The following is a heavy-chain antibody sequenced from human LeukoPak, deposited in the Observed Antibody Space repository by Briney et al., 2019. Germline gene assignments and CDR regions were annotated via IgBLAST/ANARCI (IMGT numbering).Heavy chain of an antibody. CDR1: GFTFSSHA. D-gene: IGHD1-26*01. CDR3: ARVGWELQIDY. Sequence: GGSLRLSCAASGFTFSSHAMSWVRQAPGKGLEWVSVIYSGGSTYYADSVKGRFTISRHNSKNTLYLQMNSLRAEDTAVYYCARVGWELQIDYWGQGTLVTVSS. J-gene: IGHJ4*02. V-gene: IGHV3-53*04. CDR2: IYSGGST.